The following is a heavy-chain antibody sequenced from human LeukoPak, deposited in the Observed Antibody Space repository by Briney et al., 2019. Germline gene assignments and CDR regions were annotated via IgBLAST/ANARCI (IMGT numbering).Heavy chain of an antibody. J-gene: IGHJ4*02. CDR1: GFSVSGNY. CDR2: VYSGGST. V-gene: IGHV3-66*01. CDR3: ARGLRTLFYFDF. Sequence: PGGSLRLSCAAPGFSVSGNYVSWVRQAPGKGPEWVSIVYSGGSTYYADSVKGRFTISRDTSKNTVYLQMNSLRAEDTAVYYCARGLRTLFYFDFWGQGTLVTVAS.